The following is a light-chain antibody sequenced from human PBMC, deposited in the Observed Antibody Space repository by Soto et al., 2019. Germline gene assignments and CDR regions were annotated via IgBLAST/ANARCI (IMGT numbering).Light chain of an antibody. Sequence: QSALTHPASLSASPGQSITISCTGTSSDIGAYDYVSWFQQHSGKHPNLLISYVNNRPSGVSNRFSGSTSGNTAYLIISGLHVEDEDEYFSFSFTTTTAHDFGSGPKVPV. CDR1: SSDIGAYDY. J-gene: IGLJ1*01. CDR2: YVN. V-gene: IGLV2-14*03. CDR3: FSFTTTTAHD.